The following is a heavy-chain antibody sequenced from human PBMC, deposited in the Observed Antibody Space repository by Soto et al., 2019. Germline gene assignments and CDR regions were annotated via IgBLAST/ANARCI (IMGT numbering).Heavy chain of an antibody. V-gene: IGHV1-18*01. Sequence: QVQLVQSGAEVKKPGASVKVSCKASGYTFTSYGISWVRQAPGQGLEWMGWISAYNGNTNYAQKLQGRVTMTTDTSTSTAYMELRSMRSDDTAVYYCARSGRFVVGATTGPYFDLWGRGTLVTVSS. CDR2: ISAYNGNT. CDR3: ARSGRFVVGATTGPYFDL. CDR1: GYTFTSYG. D-gene: IGHD1-26*01. J-gene: IGHJ2*01.